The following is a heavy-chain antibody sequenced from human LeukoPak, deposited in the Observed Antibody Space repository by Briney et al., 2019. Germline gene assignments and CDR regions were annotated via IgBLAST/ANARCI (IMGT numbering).Heavy chain of an antibody. CDR3: ARGRQQLADAFDI. J-gene: IGHJ3*02. CDR2: ISYDGSFN. D-gene: IGHD6-13*01. V-gene: IGHV3-30*03. Sequence: GGSLRLSCAASGFTFSSYGMHWVRQAPGKGLEWVAVISYDGSFNNYADSVKGRFTISRDNSKNTLYLQMNSLRAEDTAVYYCARGRQQLADAFDIWGQGTMVTVSS. CDR1: GFTFSSYG.